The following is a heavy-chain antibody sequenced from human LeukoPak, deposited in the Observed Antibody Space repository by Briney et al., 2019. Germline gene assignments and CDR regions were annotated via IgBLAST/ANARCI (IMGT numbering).Heavy chain of an antibody. V-gene: IGHV3-30-3*01. CDR1: GFTFSSYA. Sequence: GRSLRLSCAASGFTFSSYAMHWVRQAPGKGLEWVAVISCDGSNKYYADSVKGRFTISRDNSKNTLYLQMNSLRAEDTAVYYCASAYYGDYSSFDYWGQGTLVTVSS. CDR3: ASAYYGDYSSFDY. D-gene: IGHD4-17*01. CDR2: ISCDGSNK. J-gene: IGHJ4*02.